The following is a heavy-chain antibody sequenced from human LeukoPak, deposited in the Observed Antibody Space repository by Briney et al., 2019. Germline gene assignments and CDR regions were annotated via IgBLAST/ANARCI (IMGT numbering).Heavy chain of an antibody. CDR2: ISGSGSAGST. CDR3: AKSGYNRFDY. J-gene: IGHJ4*02. Sequence: PGGSLRLSCPASGFTFSTYSMNWVRQAPGKGLEWVSTISGSGSAGSTYYADSVKGRFTISRDNSKNTLYLQMNSLRAEDTAIYYCAKSGYNRFDYWGQGTLVTVSS. D-gene: IGHD5-24*01. V-gene: IGHV3-23*01. CDR1: GFTFSTYS.